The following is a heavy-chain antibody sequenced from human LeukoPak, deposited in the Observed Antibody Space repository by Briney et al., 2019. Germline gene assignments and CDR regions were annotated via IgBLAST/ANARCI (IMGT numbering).Heavy chain of an antibody. CDR1: GFTFSSYA. J-gene: IGHJ3*02. CDR2: ISYAGSNK. V-gene: IGHV3-30-3*01. Sequence: GGSLRLSCAASGFTFSSYAMHWVRQAPGKGLEWVAVISYAGSNKYYADSVKGRFTISRDNSKNTLYLQMNSLRAEDTAVYYCAKDLRPDAFDIWGQGTMVTVFS. CDR3: AKDLRPDAFDI.